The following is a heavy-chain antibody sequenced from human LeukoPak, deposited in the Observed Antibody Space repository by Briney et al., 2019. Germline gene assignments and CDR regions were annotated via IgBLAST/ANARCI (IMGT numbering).Heavy chain of an antibody. J-gene: IGHJ5*02. Sequence: GASVKVSCKASGGTFSGYAISWVRQAPGQGLEWMGGIIPIFGTANYAQKFQGRVTITADESTGTAYMELSSLRSEDTAVYYCARDFDSSGYYYAVPFDPWGQGTLVTVSS. CDR3: ARDFDSSGYYYAVPFDP. D-gene: IGHD3-22*01. CDR2: IIPIFGTA. CDR1: GGTFSGYA. V-gene: IGHV1-69*13.